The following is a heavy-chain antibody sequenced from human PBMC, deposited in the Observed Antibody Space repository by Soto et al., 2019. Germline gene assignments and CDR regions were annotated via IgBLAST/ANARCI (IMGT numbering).Heavy chain of an antibody. J-gene: IGHJ4*02. V-gene: IGHV3-33*01. CDR2: IWYDGSNK. CDR3: ARDCAGYSSGWYQRGGFDY. CDR1: RFTFSSYG. D-gene: IGHD6-19*01. Sequence: QVQLVESGGGVVQPGRSLRLSCAASRFTFSSYGMHWVRQAPGKGLEWVAVIWYDGSNKYYADSVKGRFTTSRDNSKNTLYLQMNSLRAEDTAVYYCARDCAGYSSGWYQRGGFDYWGQGTLVTVSS.